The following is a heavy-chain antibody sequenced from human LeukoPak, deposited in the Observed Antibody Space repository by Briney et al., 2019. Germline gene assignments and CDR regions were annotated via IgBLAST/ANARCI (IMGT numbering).Heavy chain of an antibody. V-gene: IGHV4-59*01. CDR2: IYYSGST. CDR3: ARGPGGGSYSDAFDI. D-gene: IGHD1-26*01. CDR1: GGSISPYY. Sequence: SETLSLTCTVSGGSISPYYWTWIRQPPGKGLEYIGYIYYSGSTNYNPSLKSRVTISINTSKNQFSLKLSSVTAADTAVYYCARGPGGGSYSDAFDIWGQGTMVTVSS. J-gene: IGHJ3*02.